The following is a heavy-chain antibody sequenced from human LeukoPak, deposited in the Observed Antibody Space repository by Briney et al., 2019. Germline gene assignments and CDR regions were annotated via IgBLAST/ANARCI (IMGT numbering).Heavy chain of an antibody. CDR3: ARRGYYDSSGYDY. J-gene: IGHJ4*02. D-gene: IGHD3-22*01. V-gene: IGHV3-21*01. CDR2: ISGGSSDI. CDR1: GFTFSNYA. Sequence: PGGSLRLSCVASGFTFSNYAMNWVRQAPGEGLEWVSSISGGSSDIYYADSVKGRFTISRDNAKKSLYLQMISLRAEDTAIYYCARRGYYDSSGYDYWGQGTLVTVSS.